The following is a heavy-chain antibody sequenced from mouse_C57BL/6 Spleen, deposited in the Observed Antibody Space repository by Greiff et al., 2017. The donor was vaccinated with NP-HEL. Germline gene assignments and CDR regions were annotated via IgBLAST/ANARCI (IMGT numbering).Heavy chain of an antibody. CDR1: GFTFSNYW. CDR3: TTGPYYFDY. D-gene: IGHD4-1*01. CDR2: IRLKSDNYAT. J-gene: IGHJ2*01. V-gene: IGHV6-3*01. Sequence: EVKLVESGGGLVQPGGSMKLSCVASGFTFSNYWMNWVRQSPEKGLEWVAQIRLKSDNYATHYAESVKGRFTISRDDSKSSVYLQRNNLRAEDTGIYYCTTGPYYFDYWGQGTTLTVSS.